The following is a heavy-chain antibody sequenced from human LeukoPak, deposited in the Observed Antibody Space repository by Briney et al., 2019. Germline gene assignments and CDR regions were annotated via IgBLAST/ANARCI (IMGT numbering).Heavy chain of an antibody. CDR2: IGGGGGST. CDR3: ARGVTRAVAGFDY. V-gene: IGHV3-23*01. J-gene: IGHJ4*02. D-gene: IGHD6-19*01. Sequence: GGSLRLSCAASGFIFSDYAMNWVRQAPGKGLEWVSGIGGGGGSTYYADSVKGRFTISRDNSKNTLYLQMNSLRAEDTAVYYCARGVTRAVAGFDYWGQGTLVTVSS. CDR1: GFIFSDYA.